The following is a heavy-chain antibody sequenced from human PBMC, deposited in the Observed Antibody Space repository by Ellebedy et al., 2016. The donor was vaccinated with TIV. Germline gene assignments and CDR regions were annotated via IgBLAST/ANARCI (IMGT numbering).Heavy chain of an antibody. CDR3: IFKGMSARLY. CDR1: GFTFSNYA. V-gene: IGHV3-23*01. D-gene: IGHD6-6*01. Sequence: PGGSLRPSCAAPGFTFSNYAMNWVRQAQGKGLEWVSGISSSGESTYYADSLKGRFTVSRDNSKTTLFLQVNSLRAEDTAVYYCIFKGMSARLYWGQGTLVTVSS. J-gene: IGHJ1*01. CDR2: ISSSGEST.